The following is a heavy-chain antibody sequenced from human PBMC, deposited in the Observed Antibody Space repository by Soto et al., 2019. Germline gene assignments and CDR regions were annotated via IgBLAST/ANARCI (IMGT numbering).Heavy chain of an antibody. CDR2: IYTGGST. CDR3: ARVSTTAKTFEY. Sequence: GGSLRLSCTTSGFTVVSSYMSWVRQAPGRGLEWVSVIYTGGSTYYADSVKGRFTISRDNSKNTLYLQMHSLRAEDTALYYCARVSTTAKTFEYWGQGTLVTVSS. J-gene: IGHJ4*02. CDR1: GFTVVSSY. V-gene: IGHV3-53*01.